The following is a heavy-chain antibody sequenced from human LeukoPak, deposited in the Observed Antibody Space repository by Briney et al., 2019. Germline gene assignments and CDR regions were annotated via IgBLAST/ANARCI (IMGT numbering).Heavy chain of an antibody. CDR3: ARHKGDYYDRGGYFDY. V-gene: IGHV4-59*08. CDR2: IYYSGST. Sequence: SETLSLTCTVSGGSISSYYWSWIRQPPGKGLEWIGYIYYSGSTNYNPSLKSRVTISVDTSKNQFSLKLSSVTAADTAVYYCARHKGDYYDRGGYFDYWGQGTLVTVSS. CDR1: GGSISSYY. J-gene: IGHJ4*02. D-gene: IGHD3-22*01.